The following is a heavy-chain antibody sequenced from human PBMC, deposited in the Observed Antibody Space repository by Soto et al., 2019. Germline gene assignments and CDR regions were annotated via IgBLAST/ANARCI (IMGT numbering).Heavy chain of an antibody. CDR1: GYSFTNYW. CDR3: AGRRGYQYDDY. CDR2: IDPSDSYT. V-gene: IGHV5-10-1*01. J-gene: IGHJ4*02. Sequence: PGESLKISCKGSGYSFTNYWISWVRQMTGKGLEGMGRIDPSDSYTNYSPSFQGHVTISADRSISTAYLQWSSLKASDTAMYDWAGRRGYQYDDYWGKGTLVTVAS. D-gene: IGHD5-18*01.